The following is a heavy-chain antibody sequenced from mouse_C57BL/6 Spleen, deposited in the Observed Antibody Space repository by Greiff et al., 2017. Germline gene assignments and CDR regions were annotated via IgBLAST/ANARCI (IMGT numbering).Heavy chain of an antibody. J-gene: IGHJ3*01. Sequence: QVQLQQSGAELVRPGASVTLSCKASGYTFTDYDMHWVKQTPVHGLAWIGAIDPEPGGTASNPKFQGKAILTADKSSSPAYMELRSLTSEDSAVYYGTRTYGSSYEAWFAYWGQGTLVTVSA. D-gene: IGHD1-1*01. CDR1: GYTFTDYD. CDR3: TRTYGSSYEAWFAY. CDR2: IDPEPGGT. V-gene: IGHV1-15*01.